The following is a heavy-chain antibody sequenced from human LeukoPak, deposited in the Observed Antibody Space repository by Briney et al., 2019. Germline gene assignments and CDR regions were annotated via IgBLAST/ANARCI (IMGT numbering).Heavy chain of an antibody. CDR2: ISWNSGSI. V-gene: IGHV3-9*01. D-gene: IGHD6-13*01. CDR1: GFTFDDYA. CDR3: AKDNSSWYDYMDV. Sequence: GRSLRLSCAASGFTFDDYAMHWVRQAPGKGLEWVSGISWNSGSIGYADSEKGRFTISRDNAKNSLYLQMNSLRAEDTALYYCAKDNSSWYDYMDVWGKGTTVTVSS. J-gene: IGHJ6*03.